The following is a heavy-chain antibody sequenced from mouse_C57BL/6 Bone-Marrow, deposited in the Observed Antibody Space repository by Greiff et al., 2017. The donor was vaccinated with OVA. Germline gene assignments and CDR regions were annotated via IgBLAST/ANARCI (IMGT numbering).Heavy chain of an antibody. Sequence: EVQLVESGEGLVKPGGSLKLSCAASGFTFSSYAMSWVRQTPEKRLEWVAYISSGGDYIYYADTVKGRFTISRDNARNTLYLQMSSLKSEDTAMYYCTRANYYGRHMDYWGQGTSVTVSS. J-gene: IGHJ4*01. CDR2: ISSGGDYI. V-gene: IGHV5-9-1*02. D-gene: IGHD1-1*01. CDR3: TRANYYGRHMDY. CDR1: GFTFSSYA.